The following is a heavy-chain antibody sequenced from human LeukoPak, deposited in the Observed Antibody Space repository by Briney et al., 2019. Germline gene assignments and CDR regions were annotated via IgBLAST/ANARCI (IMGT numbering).Heavy chain of an antibody. V-gene: IGHV3-21*01. CDR1: GFTFSSYS. CDR2: ISSSSSYI. Sequence: GGSLRLSCAASGFTFSSYSMNWVRQAPGKGLEWVSSISSSSSYIYYADSVKGRFTISRDNAKNSLYLQMNSLRAEDTAVYYCAIVGTRGAFDIWGQGTMVTVSS. D-gene: IGHD1-26*01. J-gene: IGHJ3*02. CDR3: AIVGTRGAFDI.